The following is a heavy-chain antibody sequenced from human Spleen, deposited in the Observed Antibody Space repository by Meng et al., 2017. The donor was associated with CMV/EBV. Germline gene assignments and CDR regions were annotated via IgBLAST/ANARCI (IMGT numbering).Heavy chain of an antibody. Sequence: GESLKISCAASGFTFSSYGVYWVRQAPGKGLEWVAVIWYDGSHKYYADSVKGRFTISRDNSKNTLFLQMNSLRPEDTAIYYCARDTADSPPALDYWGQGTLVTVSS. CDR3: ARDTADSPPALDY. J-gene: IGHJ4*02. V-gene: IGHV3-33*07. CDR1: GFTFSSYG. CDR2: IWYDGSHK. D-gene: IGHD2-21*02.